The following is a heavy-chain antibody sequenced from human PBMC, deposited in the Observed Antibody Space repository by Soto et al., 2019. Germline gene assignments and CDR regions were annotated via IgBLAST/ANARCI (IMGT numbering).Heavy chain of an antibody. D-gene: IGHD3-16*02. CDR1: GYTFTCYG. CDR2: ISAYNGNT. J-gene: IGHJ5*02. Sequence: ASVKVYCKASGYTFTCYGIRWVRQAPGQGLEWMGWISAYNGNTNYAKKLQGRVTMTTDTSTSTADMGLRSRRSDDTAVDYCAREGPAPGVIARDWFDPWGQGTLVTVSS. CDR3: AREGPAPGVIARDWFDP. V-gene: IGHV1-18*01.